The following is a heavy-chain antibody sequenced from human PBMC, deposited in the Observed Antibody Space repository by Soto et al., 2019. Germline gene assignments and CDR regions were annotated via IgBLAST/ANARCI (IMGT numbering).Heavy chain of an antibody. V-gene: IGHV1-18*01. Sequence: QVQLAQSGAEVKKPGASVTVSCKASGYTFSRYGITWVRQAPGQVREWVGWISVHNGYTKYATELQGRVTMTTDTSTSTAYMELSSLRSDDSAVYFCARLEHNFGPHDYWGQGTMVTVTS. CDR2: ISVHNGYT. J-gene: IGHJ4*02. D-gene: IGHD1-1*01. CDR1: GYTFSRYG. CDR3: ARLEHNFGPHDY.